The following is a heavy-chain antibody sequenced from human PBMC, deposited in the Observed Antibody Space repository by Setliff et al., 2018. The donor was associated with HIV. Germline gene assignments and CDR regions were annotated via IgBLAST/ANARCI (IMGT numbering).Heavy chain of an antibody. CDR3: ARDVFVDTPMVLGY. V-gene: IGHV4-61*02. CDR1: GGSISSSSYY. D-gene: IGHD5-18*01. Sequence: PSETLSLTCTVSGGSISSSSYYWSWIRQPAGKGLEWIGRIYITGSTSYNPSLKSRVTISLDTSKNQFSLKLSSVTAADTAVYYCARDVFVDTPMVLGYWGQGTPVTVSS. CDR2: IYITGST. J-gene: IGHJ4*02.